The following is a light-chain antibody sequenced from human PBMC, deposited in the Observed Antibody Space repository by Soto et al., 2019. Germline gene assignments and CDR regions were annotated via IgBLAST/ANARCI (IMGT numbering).Light chain of an antibody. CDR3: SAYTARSTLV. CDR1: MRDVGAYNL. Sequence: QSLLTQPASVSGSAGQSITISCSGTMRDVGAYNLVSWYQQHPGTAPKLIIYGVRNRPSGTSSRFSGSRSGNTASLTISGLQPEDEGDYYCSAYTARSTLVFGGGTKVTVL. V-gene: IGLV2-14*01. CDR2: GVR. J-gene: IGLJ3*02.